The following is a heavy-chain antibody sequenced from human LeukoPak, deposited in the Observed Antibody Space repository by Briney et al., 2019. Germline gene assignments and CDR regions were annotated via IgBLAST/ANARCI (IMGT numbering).Heavy chain of an antibody. D-gene: IGHD2-15*01. J-gene: IGHJ5*02. CDR3: AKSMEDCCGSFDP. CDR1: GFTLSNYV. Sequence: LPGGSLRLSCRASGFTLSNYVMTWVPQAPGKGLEWVSSISGATGTTYYADSVMGRFTISRDNSKNTLYLQMNSLRAEDTAVYYCAKSMEDCCGSFDPWGQGALVTVSS. CDR2: ISGATGTT. V-gene: IGHV3-23*01.